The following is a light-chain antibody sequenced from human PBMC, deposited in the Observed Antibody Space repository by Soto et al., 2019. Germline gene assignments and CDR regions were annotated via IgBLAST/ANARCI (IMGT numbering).Light chain of an antibody. CDR1: QDINSN. CDR3: QQYDNWPRT. V-gene: IGKV3-15*01. CDR2: GAS. J-gene: IGKJ1*01. Sequence: EIVMTQSPTTLSVSPGERGTLSCRASQDINSNLAWYQQKPGQTPRLLIHGASTRATGIPARFSGSGSGTRFTLTIASLQSEDFAVYYCQQYDNWPRTFGQGTKVDIK.